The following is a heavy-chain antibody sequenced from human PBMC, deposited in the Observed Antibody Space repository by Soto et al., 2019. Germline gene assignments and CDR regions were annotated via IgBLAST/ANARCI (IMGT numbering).Heavy chain of an antibody. V-gene: IGHV3-53*01. J-gene: IGHJ4*02. CDR1: GFTASSNF. CDR2: LYSGGIT. CDR3: ASGYNSGWSDY. Sequence: PGGSLRLSCEASGFTASSNFMSWVRQAPGKGLEWVSILYSGGITYYADSVKGRFTISRDNSKNTLYPQMNSLRAEDTAVYYCASGYNSGWSDYWGQGSLVTVSS. D-gene: IGHD6-6*01.